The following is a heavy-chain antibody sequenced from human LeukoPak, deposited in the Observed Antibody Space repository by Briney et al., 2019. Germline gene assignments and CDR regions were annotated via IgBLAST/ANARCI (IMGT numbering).Heavy chain of an antibody. V-gene: IGHV3-53*01. D-gene: IGHD3-16*01. J-gene: IGHJ4*02. CDR2: IYSGGST. CDR1: GFTVSSNY. Sequence: GGSLRPSCAASGFTVSSNYMSWVRQAPGKGLEWVSVIYSGGSTYYADSVKGRFTISRDNSKNTLYLQMNSLRAEDTAVYYCARSRGLGFDYWGQGTLVTVSS. CDR3: ARSRGLGFDY.